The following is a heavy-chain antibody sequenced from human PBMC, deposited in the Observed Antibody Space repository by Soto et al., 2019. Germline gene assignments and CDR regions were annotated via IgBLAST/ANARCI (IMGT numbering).Heavy chain of an antibody. CDR3: ARHFPPLHSGSHYFDL. CDR1: GFTFSSYA. J-gene: IGHJ4*02. V-gene: IGHV3-23*01. Sequence: GGSLRLSCAASGFTFSSYAMSWVRQAPGKGLEWVSAISGSGGSTYYADSVKGRFTISRDNSKNTLYLQMNSLRAEDTAVYYCARHFPPLHSGSHYFDLWGQGTLVTVSS. D-gene: IGHD3-10*01. CDR2: ISGSGGST.